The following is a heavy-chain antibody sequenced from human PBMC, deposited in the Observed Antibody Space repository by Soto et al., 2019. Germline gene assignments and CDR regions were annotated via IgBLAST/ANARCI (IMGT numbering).Heavy chain of an antibody. Sequence: QVQLQESGPGLVKPSQTLSLTCTVSGGSISSGGYYWSWIRQHPGKGLEWIGYIYNSGSTYYNPSPKXRXIXXVDTSKNQFSLKLSSVTAADTAVYYCARGTGSYDYWGQGTLVTVSS. CDR3: ARGTGSYDY. J-gene: IGHJ4*02. CDR1: GGSISSGGYY. D-gene: IGHD3-10*01. V-gene: IGHV4-31*03. CDR2: IYNSGST.